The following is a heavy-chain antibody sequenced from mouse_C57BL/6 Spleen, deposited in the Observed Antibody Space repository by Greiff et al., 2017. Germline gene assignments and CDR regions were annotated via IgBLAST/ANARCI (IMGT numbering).Heavy chain of an antibody. Sequence: VQLQQPGAELVRPGSSVKLSCKASGYTFTSYWMHWVKQRPIQGLEWISNIDPSDSETHYNQKFKDKATLTVDKSSSTAYMQLSSLTSEDSAVYYCARREDYDVAMDYWGQGTSVTVSS. D-gene: IGHD2-4*01. V-gene: IGHV1-52*01. CDR3: ARREDYDVAMDY. CDR2: IDPSDSET. CDR1: GYTFTSYW. J-gene: IGHJ4*01.